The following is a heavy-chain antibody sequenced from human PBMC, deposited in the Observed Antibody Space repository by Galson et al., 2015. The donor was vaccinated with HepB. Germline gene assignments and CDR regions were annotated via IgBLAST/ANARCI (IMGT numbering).Heavy chain of an antibody. CDR1: GGTFGSNP. J-gene: IGHJ4*01. D-gene: IGHD3-16*02. CDR2: ISTHSGNT. V-gene: IGHV1-18*04. CDR3: ARDKNYRFDY. Sequence: SVKVSCKASGGTFGSNPIGWLRQAPGQGLEWMGWISTHSGNTNYAQKFQDRVTMTTDTSTNRVYMELRSLRSDDTAVYYCARDKNYRFDYWGQGTLVTVSS.